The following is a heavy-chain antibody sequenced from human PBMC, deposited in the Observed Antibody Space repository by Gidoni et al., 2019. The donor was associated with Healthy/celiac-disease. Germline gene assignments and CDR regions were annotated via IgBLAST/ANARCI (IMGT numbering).Heavy chain of an antibody. CDR3: ARVREGYNDAFDI. J-gene: IGHJ3*02. Sequence: GKGLEWVSYISSSSYTNYADSVKGRFTISRDNAKNSLYLQMNSLRAEDTAVYYCARVREGYNDAFDIWGQGTMVTVSS. V-gene: IGHV3-11*05. D-gene: IGHD3-10*01. CDR2: ISSSSYT.